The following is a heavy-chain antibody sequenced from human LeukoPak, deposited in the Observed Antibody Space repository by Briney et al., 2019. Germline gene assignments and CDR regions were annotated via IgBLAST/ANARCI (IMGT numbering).Heavy chain of an antibody. CDR2: IYYSGST. CDR3: ARDLDYYGSGSPYWTFDY. D-gene: IGHD3-10*01. J-gene: IGHJ4*02. CDR1: GGSISSSSYY. Sequence: PSETLSLTCTVSGGSISSSSYYWGWIRQPPGKGLEWIGSIYYSGSTYYNPSLKSRVTISVDTSKNQFSLKLSSVTAADTAVYYCARDLDYYGSGSPYWTFDYWGQGTLVTVSS. V-gene: IGHV4-39*07.